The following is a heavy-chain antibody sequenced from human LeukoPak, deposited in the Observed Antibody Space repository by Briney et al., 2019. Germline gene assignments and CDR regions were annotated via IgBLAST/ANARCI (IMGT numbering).Heavy chain of an antibody. CDR2: IIPIFGTA. J-gene: IGHJ3*02. CDR3: AREGYSRAPSDAFDI. D-gene: IGHD6-13*01. V-gene: IGHV1-69*06. CDR1: GGTFSSYA. Sequence: ASVKVSCKASGGTFSSYAISWVRQAPGQGLEWMGGIIPIFGTANYAQKFQGRVTITADKSTSTAYMELSSLRSEDTAVYYCAREGYSRAPSDAFDIWGQGTMVTVSS.